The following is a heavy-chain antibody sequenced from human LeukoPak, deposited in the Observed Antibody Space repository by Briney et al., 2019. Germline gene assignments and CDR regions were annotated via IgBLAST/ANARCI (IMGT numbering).Heavy chain of an antibody. CDR3: ARAAADPYYFDY. V-gene: IGHV4-39*07. CDR1: GGSISSSNYY. D-gene: IGHD6-13*01. CDR2: IFYSGST. J-gene: IGHJ4*02. Sequence: SETLSLTCTVSGGSISSSNYYWGWIRQPPGKGLEWVGYIFYSGSTYYNPSLKGRVTISVDTSKNQLSLKLSSVTAADTAVYYCARAAADPYYFDYWGQGTLVTVSS.